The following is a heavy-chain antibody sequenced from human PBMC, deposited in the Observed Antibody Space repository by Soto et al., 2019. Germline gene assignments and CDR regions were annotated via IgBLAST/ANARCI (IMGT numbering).Heavy chain of an antibody. J-gene: IGHJ4*02. Sequence: ASVKVSCKASGYTFTSYAMHWVRQAPGQRLEWMGWINAGNGNTKYSQKFQGRVTITRDTSASTAYMELSSLRSEDTAVYYCARDFGSGSYQDSYFAYWGQGTLVTVAS. CDR1: GYTFTSYA. CDR3: ARDFGSGSYQDSYFAY. D-gene: IGHD1-26*01. V-gene: IGHV1-3*01. CDR2: INAGNGNT.